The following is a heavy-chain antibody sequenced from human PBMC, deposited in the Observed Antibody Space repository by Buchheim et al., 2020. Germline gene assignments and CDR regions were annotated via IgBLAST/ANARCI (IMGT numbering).Heavy chain of an antibody. J-gene: IGHJ4*02. CDR3: ARDWGSTTVVTPGALGY. V-gene: IGHV3-30*03. D-gene: IGHD4-23*01. CDR1: GFTFSSYG. CDR2: ISYDGSNK. Sequence: QVQLVESGGGVVQPGRSLRLSCAASGFTFSSYGMHWVRQAPGKGLEWVAVISYDGSNKYYADSVKGRFTISRDNSKNTLYLQMNSLRAEDTAVYYCARDWGSTTVVTPGALGYWGQGTL.